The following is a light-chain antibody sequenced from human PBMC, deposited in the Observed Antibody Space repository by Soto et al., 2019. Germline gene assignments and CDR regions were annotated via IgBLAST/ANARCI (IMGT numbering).Light chain of an antibody. J-gene: IGKJ1*01. V-gene: IGKV1-5*03. CDR3: QQYNSSPWT. CDR1: QTISTW. Sequence: IQMTQSPSTLSASVGDRVTFTCRASQTISTWLAWYQQKPGEAPKLLIYKASTLEVGVPSRFSGGGSGTDFTLTITTLQPADFAIYYCQQYNSSPWTFGQGTKV. CDR2: KAS.